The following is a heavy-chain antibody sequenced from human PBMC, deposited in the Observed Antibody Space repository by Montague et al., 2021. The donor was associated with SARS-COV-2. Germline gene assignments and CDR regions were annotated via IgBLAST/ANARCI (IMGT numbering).Heavy chain of an antibody. CDR3: ARGIWYAN. D-gene: IGHD6-13*01. CDR2: IYYSGST. CDR1: GGSISPYY. Sequence: SETLSLTCTVSGGSISPYYWNWIRQSPGKGLEWIGDIYYSGSTTYNLSLESRVTISVDTSKNQFSLRLSSVTAADTAVYYCARGIWYANWGQGILVTVSS. J-gene: IGHJ4*02. V-gene: IGHV4-59*01.